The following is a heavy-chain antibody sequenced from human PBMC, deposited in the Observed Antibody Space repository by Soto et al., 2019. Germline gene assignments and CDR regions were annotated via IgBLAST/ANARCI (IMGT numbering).Heavy chain of an antibody. V-gene: IGHV2-5*01. CDR1: GFSLSTSRVG. J-gene: IGHJ3*02. CDR3: AHRRDIVVVVAASGAFDI. Sequence: SGPKLVNHTQTLTLTCTFSGFSLSTSRVGVGWIRQPPGKALEWLALIYWNDDKRYSPSLKSRLTITKDTSKNQVVLTMTNMDPVDTATYYCAHRRDIVVVVAASGAFDIWGQGTMVTVSS. CDR2: IYWNDDK. D-gene: IGHD2-15*01.